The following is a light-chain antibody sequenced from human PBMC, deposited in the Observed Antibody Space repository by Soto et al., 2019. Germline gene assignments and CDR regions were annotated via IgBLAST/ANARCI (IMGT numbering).Light chain of an antibody. CDR3: QQYGSSPRVT. Sequence: DIVMTQSPDSLAVSLGERATINCKSSQSVLYSSNNKNYLAWYQQKPGQPPRLLIYSASSRATGIPDRFSGSGSGTDFTLTISRLEPEDFAVYYCQQYGSSPRVTFGQGTRLEIK. J-gene: IGKJ5*01. V-gene: IGKV4-1*01. CDR1: QSVLYSSNNKNY. CDR2: SAS.